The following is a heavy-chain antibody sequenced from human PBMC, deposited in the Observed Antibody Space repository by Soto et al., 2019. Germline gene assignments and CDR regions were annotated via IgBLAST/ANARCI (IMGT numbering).Heavy chain of an antibody. D-gene: IGHD2-2*01. J-gene: IGHJ6*02. CDR1: GYTFTGYY. V-gene: IGHV1-2*02. CDR2: INPNSGGT. Sequence: ASVKVSCKASGYTFTGYYMHWVRQAPGQGLEWMGWINPNSGGTNYAQKFQGRVTMTRDTSISTAYMELSRLRSDDTAVYYCARNWGPDCSSTSCYPLSYYYGMDVWGQGTTVTVSS. CDR3: ARNWGPDCSSTSCYPLSYYYGMDV.